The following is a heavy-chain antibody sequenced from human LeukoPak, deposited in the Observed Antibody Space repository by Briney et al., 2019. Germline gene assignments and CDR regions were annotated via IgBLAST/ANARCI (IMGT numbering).Heavy chain of an antibody. Sequence: SETLSLTCAVYGGSFSGYYWSWIRQPPGKGLEWIGEINHSGSTNYNPSLKSRVTISVDTSKNQFSLKLSSVTAADTAVYYCARGGGITSFDYWGQGTLVIVSS. CDR3: ARGGGITSFDY. V-gene: IGHV4-34*01. D-gene: IGHD3-10*01. CDR2: INHSGST. CDR1: GGSFSGYY. J-gene: IGHJ4*02.